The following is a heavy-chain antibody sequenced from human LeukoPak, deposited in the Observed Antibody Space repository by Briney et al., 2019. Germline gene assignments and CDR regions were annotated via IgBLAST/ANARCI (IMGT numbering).Heavy chain of an antibody. D-gene: IGHD5-18*01. J-gene: IGHJ4*02. Sequence: ASVKVSCKASGYTFTGYYMHWVRQAPGQGLEWMGWINPNSGGTNYAQKFQGRVTMTRDTSISTAYMELRSLRSDDTAVYYCAVTTSLPGYSYGLDVDYWGQGTLVTVSS. CDR1: GYTFTGYY. V-gene: IGHV1-2*02. CDR3: AVTTSLPGYSYGLDVDY. CDR2: INPNSGGT.